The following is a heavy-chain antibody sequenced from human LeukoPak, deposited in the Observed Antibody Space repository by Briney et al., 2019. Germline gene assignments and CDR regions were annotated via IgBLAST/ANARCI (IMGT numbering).Heavy chain of an antibody. CDR1: GFTVSTNY. Sequence: QAGGSLRLSCAASGFTVSTNYMSWVRQAPGKGLEWVSLISTDETTYSADSVRGRFTISRDNSRNTLFLQMDRLRPEDTAVYYCATDGYNYLEHWGQGTLVIVS. V-gene: IGHV3-53*01. J-gene: IGHJ4*02. D-gene: IGHD5-24*01. CDR3: ATDGYNYLEH. CDR2: ISTDETT.